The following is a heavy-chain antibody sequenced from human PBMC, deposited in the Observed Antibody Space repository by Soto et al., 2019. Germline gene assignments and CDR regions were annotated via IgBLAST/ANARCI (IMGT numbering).Heavy chain of an antibody. Sequence: SETLSLTCTVSGGSLSSYYWTWIRQSPGKGLEWIGYVYSSGNTNYNPSLKSRVTISIDTSKNQFSLRLASVTAADAAFYYCGSVRPSGYVLSWGQGTLVTVSS. CDR3: GSVRPSGYVLS. D-gene: IGHD6-25*01. V-gene: IGHV4-59*01. CDR2: VYSSGNT. J-gene: IGHJ5*02. CDR1: GGSLSSYY.